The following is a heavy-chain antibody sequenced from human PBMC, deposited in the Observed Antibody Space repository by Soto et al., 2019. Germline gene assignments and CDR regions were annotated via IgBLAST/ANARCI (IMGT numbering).Heavy chain of an antibody. CDR1: GGTFSNYV. Sequence: GASVKVSCKAPGGTFSNYVVNWVRQAPGQGLEWLGRIIPISGAANYAQKFHGRVTITADKSMSTSYMELSSLRSEDTAVYYCARDMTRTVVTYFDFWGQGTLVTVSS. D-gene: IGHD1-7*01. CDR3: ARDMTRTVVTYFDF. J-gene: IGHJ4*02. V-gene: IGHV1-69*06. CDR2: IIPISGAA.